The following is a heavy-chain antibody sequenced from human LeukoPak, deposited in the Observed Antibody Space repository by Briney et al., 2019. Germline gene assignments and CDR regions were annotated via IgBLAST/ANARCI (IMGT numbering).Heavy chain of an antibody. CDR3: ASRYFCSSTSCYTFDY. CDR1: GGSISSYY. CDR2: TYYSGST. J-gene: IGHJ4*02. Sequence: SETLSLTCTVSGGSISSYYWSWIRQPPGKGLEWIGYTYYSGSTNYNPSLKSRVTISVDTSKNQFSLKLNSVTAADTAVYYCASRYFCSSTSCYTFDYWGQGTLVTVSS. D-gene: IGHD2-2*02. V-gene: IGHV4-59*12.